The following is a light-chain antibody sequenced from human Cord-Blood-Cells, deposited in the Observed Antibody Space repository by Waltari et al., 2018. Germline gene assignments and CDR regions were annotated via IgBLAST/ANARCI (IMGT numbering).Light chain of an antibody. CDR2: YKSDSDR. J-gene: IGLJ3*02. CDR3: MIWHSSARV. V-gene: IGLV5-45*02. Sequence: QAVLTQPSSLSASPGASASLTCTLRSGINVGTYRIYWYQQQPGSPPQYLRRYKSDSDRQQGSGVPSRFSGSKDASANAGILLISGLQSEDEADYYCMIWHSSARVFGGGTKLTVL. CDR1: SGINVGTYR.